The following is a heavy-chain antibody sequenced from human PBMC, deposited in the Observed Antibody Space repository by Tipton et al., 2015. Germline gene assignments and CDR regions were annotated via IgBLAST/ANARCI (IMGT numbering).Heavy chain of an antibody. CDR1: GGSIRSYY. Sequence: TLSLTCTVSGGSIRSYYWSWIRQPPGKGLEWIGYIYFRGSTEYNPSLKSRVSISVDTSKNQFSLRLNSVTAADTAVYYCARRFSHSSSWTFDYWGQGTLVTVSS. CDR3: ARRFSHSSSWTFDY. D-gene: IGHD6-13*01. CDR2: IYFRGST. V-gene: IGHV4-59*01. J-gene: IGHJ4*02.